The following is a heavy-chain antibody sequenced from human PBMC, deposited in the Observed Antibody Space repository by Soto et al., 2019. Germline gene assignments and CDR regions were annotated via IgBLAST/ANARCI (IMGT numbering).Heavy chain of an antibody. J-gene: IGHJ4*02. D-gene: IGHD5-12*01. CDR3: AREGRYSGSDYFDY. V-gene: IGHV3-48*02. CDR1: GFTFSSYS. CDR2: ISSSSSTI. Sequence: GGSLRLSCGASGFTFSSYSMNWVRQAPGKGLGWISYISSSSSTIFYADSVKGRFTISRDNDKNSLYLQMNNLRDEDTAVYFCAREGRYSGSDYFDYWGQGXLVTVYS.